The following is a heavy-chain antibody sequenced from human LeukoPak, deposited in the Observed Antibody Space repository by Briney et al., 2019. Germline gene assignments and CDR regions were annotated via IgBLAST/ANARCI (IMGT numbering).Heavy chain of an antibody. CDR3: ARDCGRCGGDSFDY. D-gene: IGHD2-21*01. J-gene: IGHJ4*02. CDR2: IYTSGST. V-gene: IGHV4-4*07. Sequence: SDTLSLTCTVSGGSISSYYWSSPRQPAGKGLEWLGRIYTSGSTNYNPPRKSRLTISVATPKNQFSLKLSSVTAADTAVYYCARDCGRCGGDSFDYWGQGTLVTVSS. CDR1: GGSISSYY.